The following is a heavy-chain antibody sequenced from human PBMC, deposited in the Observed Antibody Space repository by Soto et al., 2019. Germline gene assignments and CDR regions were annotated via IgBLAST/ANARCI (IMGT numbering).Heavy chain of an antibody. CDR3: AREDDGGDRDYYGLDV. J-gene: IGHJ6*02. Sequence: SETLSLTCTVSGGSISYEYYHWTWIRQSPGKGLEWIGYIHYSGSIIYNPSFKSRVTISVDTSKNQFSLQLSSVTAAYTAVYFCAREDDGGDRDYYGLDVWGQGTTVTVSS. CDR2: IHYSGSI. CDR1: GGSISYEYYH. V-gene: IGHV4-30-4*08. D-gene: IGHD2-21*02.